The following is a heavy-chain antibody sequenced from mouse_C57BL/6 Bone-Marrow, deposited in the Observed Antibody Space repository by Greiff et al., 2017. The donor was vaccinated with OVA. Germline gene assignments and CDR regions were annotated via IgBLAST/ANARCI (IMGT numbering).Heavy chain of an antibody. D-gene: IGHD1-1*01. CDR1: GFTFSDAW. J-gene: IGHJ4*01. Sequence: EVKLEESGGGLVQPGGSMQLSCAASGFTFSDAWMDWVRQSPETGLEWVAEIRNKANNHATYYAESVKGRFTISRDDSKSSVYLQMNSLRAEDTGIYYCTRNFYYYGKYAMDYWGQGTSVTVSS. CDR2: IRNKANNHAT. V-gene: IGHV6-6*01. CDR3: TRNFYYYGKYAMDY.